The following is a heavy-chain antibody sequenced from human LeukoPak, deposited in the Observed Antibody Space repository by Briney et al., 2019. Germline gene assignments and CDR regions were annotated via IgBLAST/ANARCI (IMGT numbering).Heavy chain of an antibody. CDR1: GFTFSSYA. CDR2: ITGSGGNT. J-gene: IGHJ4*02. CDR3: AKHPHTAVVTSNFDY. D-gene: IGHD5-18*01. V-gene: IGHV3-23*01. Sequence: GGSLRLSCAASGFTFSSYAMSWVRQAPGKGLEWVSDITGSGGNTYYADSVKGRFTISRDNSKNTLYLQMNSLRAEDTAVYYCAKHPHTAVVTSNFDYWGQGTLVTVSS.